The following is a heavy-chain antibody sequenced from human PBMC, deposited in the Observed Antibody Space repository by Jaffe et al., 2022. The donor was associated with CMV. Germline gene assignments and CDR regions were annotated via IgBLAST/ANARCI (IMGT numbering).Heavy chain of an antibody. V-gene: IGHV3-48*03. Sequence: EMYLVESGGGLVQPGGSLTLSCAASGFYFSSYEMNWVRQAPGRGLEWVSYISSTSSTIYYADSVKGRFTISRDNAKTSLFLQMNSLRVEDTALYYCAKGRRGDYDAFDVWGQGTMVTVSS. CDR3: AKGRRGDYDAFDV. CDR2: ISSTSSTI. J-gene: IGHJ3*01. D-gene: IGHD4-17*01. CDR1: GFYFSSYE.